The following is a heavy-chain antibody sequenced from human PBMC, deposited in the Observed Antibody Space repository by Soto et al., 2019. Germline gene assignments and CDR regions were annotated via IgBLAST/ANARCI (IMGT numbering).Heavy chain of an antibody. J-gene: IGHJ6*02. V-gene: IGHV1-69*13. CDR2: IIPIFGTA. D-gene: IGHD3-3*01. CDR1: GGTFSSYS. Sequence: SVKVSCKASGGTFSSYSISWVLQAPGQGLEWMGGIIPIFGTANYAQKFQGGVTITADESTSTAYMELSSLRSEDTAVYYCAREDDFWSGLGGYYGMDVWGQGTTVTVSS. CDR3: AREDDFWSGLGGYYGMDV.